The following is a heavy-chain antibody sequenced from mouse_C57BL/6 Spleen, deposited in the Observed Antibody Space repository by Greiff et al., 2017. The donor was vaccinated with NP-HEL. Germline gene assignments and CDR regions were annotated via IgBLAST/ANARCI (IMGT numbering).Heavy chain of an antibody. CDR1: GYTFTSYW. Sequence: QVQLKQPGAELVKPGASVKLSCKASGYTFTSYWMHWVKQRPGRGLEWIGRIDPNSGGTKYNEKFKSKATLTVDKPSSTAYMQLSSLTSEDSAVYYCARRGYIYAMDYWGQGTSVTVSS. V-gene: IGHV1-72*01. CDR3: ARRGYIYAMDY. J-gene: IGHJ4*01. D-gene: IGHD3-2*02. CDR2: IDPNSGGT.